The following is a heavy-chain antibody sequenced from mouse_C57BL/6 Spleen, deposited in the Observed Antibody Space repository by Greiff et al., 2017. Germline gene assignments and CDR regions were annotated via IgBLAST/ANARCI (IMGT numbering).Heavy chain of an antibody. CDR3: AEEGTGYFDY. CDR2: ISYDGSN. J-gene: IGHJ2*01. D-gene: IGHD3-3*01. V-gene: IGHV3-6*01. CDR1: GYSITSGYY. Sequence: EVKLVESGPGLVKPSQSLSLTCSVTGYSITSGYYWNWIRQFPGNKLEWMGYISYDGSNNYNPSLKNRISITRDTSKNQFFLKLNSVTTEDTATYYCAEEGTGYFDYWGQGTTLTVSS.